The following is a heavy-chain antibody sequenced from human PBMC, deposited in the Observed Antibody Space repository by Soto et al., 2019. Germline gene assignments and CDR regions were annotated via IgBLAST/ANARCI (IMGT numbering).Heavy chain of an antibody. D-gene: IGHD5-12*01. CDR2: SYYPGSS. Sequence: TLSLTCTVSAGSISSGGYYWSWIRQHPGKGLEWVGYSYYPGSSYYNPSLKSRVTISVDASENQLSLRLASVTAADTAVYYWARDLRGYSRYDYLDYWGQGLPVTVSS. CDR1: AGSISSGGYY. CDR3: ARDLRGYSRYDYLDY. J-gene: IGHJ4*02. V-gene: IGHV4-31*03.